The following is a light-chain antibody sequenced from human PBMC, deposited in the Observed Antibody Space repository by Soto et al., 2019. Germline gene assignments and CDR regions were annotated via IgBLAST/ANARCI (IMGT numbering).Light chain of an antibody. Sequence: EIVLTQSPATLSLSPGERATLSCRASQSVSSYLAWYQQKPGQAPRLLIYDASNRATGIPDRFSGSGSGTDFTLTISRLEPEDFAVYYCQQYGSSPTTFGQGTKVEIK. CDR3: QQYGSSPTT. CDR2: DAS. V-gene: IGKV3-20*01. J-gene: IGKJ1*01. CDR1: QSVSSY.